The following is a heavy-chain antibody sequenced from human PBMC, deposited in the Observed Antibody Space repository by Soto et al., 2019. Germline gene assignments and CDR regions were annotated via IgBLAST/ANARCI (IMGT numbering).Heavy chain of an antibody. Sequence: EVQLVESGGGLVQPGGSLRLSCADSGFSSSPFWMTWVRQAPGKGLEWVALIKQDGSEELYVDSVKGRFTISRDNAKNSVYLQMDSLRVEDTAVYYCTGGSGWLQTDGGQGTLVTVS. V-gene: IGHV3-7*04. D-gene: IGHD6-19*01. CDR3: TGGSGWLQTD. CDR1: GFSSSPFW. CDR2: IKQDGSEE. J-gene: IGHJ4*02.